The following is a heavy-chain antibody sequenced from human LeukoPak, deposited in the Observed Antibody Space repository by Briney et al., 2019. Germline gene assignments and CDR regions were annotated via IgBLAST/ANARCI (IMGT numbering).Heavy chain of an antibody. Sequence: SETLSLTCTVSGYSISSGYYWGWIRQPPGMGLEWIGSIYHAGSTYYNPSLKSRVTISVDTSKNQFSLKLSSVTAADTAVYYCARVPSTNYYDSSGYWGYFDYWGQGTLVTVSS. D-gene: IGHD3-22*01. CDR1: GYSISSGYY. CDR2: IYHAGST. V-gene: IGHV4-38-2*02. CDR3: ARVPSTNYYDSSGYWGYFDY. J-gene: IGHJ4*02.